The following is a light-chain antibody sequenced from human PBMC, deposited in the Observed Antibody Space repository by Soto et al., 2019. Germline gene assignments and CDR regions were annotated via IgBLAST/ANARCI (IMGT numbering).Light chain of an antibody. J-gene: IGKJ5*01. CDR1: QSVSSY. V-gene: IGKV3-11*01. CDR3: QQRSNLIT. CDR2: DAS. Sequence: NVLTQSPGTLSLSPGERATLSCRASQSVSSYLAWYQQKPGQAPRLLIYDASNRATGIPARFSGSGSGTDFTLTISSLEPEDFAVYYCQQRSNLITFGQGTRLEIK.